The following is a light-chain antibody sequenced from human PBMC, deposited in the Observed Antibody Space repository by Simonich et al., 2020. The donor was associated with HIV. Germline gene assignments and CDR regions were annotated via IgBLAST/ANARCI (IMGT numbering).Light chain of an antibody. J-gene: IGKJ3*01. CDR2: DAS. V-gene: IGKV3D-20*02. CDR1: QTISSRF. Sequence: EIVLTQSPGALSLSPGERATLSCRVSQTISSRFLAWFQQKPGQAPRLLIYDASSRATGIPARFSGSGSGTDFTLTISSLEPEDFAVYYCQQRSKWPPFTFGPGTKVDIK. CDR3: QQRSKWPPFT.